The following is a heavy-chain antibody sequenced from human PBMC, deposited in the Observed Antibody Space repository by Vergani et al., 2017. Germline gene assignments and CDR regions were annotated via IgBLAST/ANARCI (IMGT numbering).Heavy chain of an antibody. CDR3: ARESLYSSSWYGENYYYYGMDV. Sequence: QVQLVQSGAEVKKPGASVKVSCKASGYTFTGYYMHWVRQAPGQGLEWMGWINPNSGGTNYAQKFQGTVTMTRDTSISTAYMELSRLRSDDTAVYYCARESLYSSSWYGENYYYYGMDVWGQGTTVTVSS. CDR1: GYTFTGYY. J-gene: IGHJ6*02. V-gene: IGHV1-2*02. CDR2: INPNSGGT. D-gene: IGHD6-13*01.